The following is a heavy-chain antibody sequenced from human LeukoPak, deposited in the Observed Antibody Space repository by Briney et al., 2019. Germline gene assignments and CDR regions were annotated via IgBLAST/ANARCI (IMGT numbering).Heavy chain of an antibody. J-gene: IGHJ4*02. V-gene: IGHV4-59*01. Sequence: PSETLSLTCTVSGGSISSYYWSWIRQPPGKGLEWIGYIYYSGSTNYNPSLKSRVTISVDTSKNQFSLKLSPVTAADTAVYYCARVPEGTSYYFDYWGQGTLVTVSS. CDR2: IYYSGST. CDR1: GGSISSYY. CDR3: ARVPEGTSYYFDY. D-gene: IGHD3-10*01.